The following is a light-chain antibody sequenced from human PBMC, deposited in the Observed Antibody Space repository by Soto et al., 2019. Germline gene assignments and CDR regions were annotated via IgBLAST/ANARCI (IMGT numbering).Light chain of an antibody. J-gene: IGLJ2*01. V-gene: IGLV2-14*01. CDR3: SSYTSSRTLV. CDR1: SSDVGGYNY. Sequence: QYALTQPASVSGSPGQSITISCTGTSSDVGGYNYVSWYQQHPGKAPKLMIYEVSNRPSGVSNRFSGSKSGNTASLTISGLQAEDEADYYCSSYTSSRTLVFGGGTKVTVL. CDR2: EVS.